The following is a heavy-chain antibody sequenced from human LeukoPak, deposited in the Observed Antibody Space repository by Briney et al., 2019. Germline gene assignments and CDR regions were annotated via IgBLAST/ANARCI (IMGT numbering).Heavy chain of an antibody. Sequence: VASVKVSCKASGGTFSSYAISWVRQAPGQGLEWTGGIIPIFGTANYAQKFQGRATITADESTSTAYMELSSLRSEDTAVYYCARARRSDASDIWGQGTMVTVSS. J-gene: IGHJ3*02. V-gene: IGHV1-69*13. CDR3: ARARRSDASDI. CDR1: GGTFSSYA. CDR2: IIPIFGTA.